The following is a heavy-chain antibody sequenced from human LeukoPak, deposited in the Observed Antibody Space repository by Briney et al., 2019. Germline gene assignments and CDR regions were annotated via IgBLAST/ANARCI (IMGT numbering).Heavy chain of an antibody. D-gene: IGHD3-16*01. J-gene: IGHJ3*02. CDR2: IDPSGST. V-gene: IGHV4-4*09. CDR1: GASISDYL. Sequence: SETLSLTCTVSGASISDYLWSWIRQSPGKRPEWIGYIDPSGSTNYNPSLNSRATVSVDTSKHHFSLKVKSVTAADTAVYFCARHGRERDSRNQGDAFDIWGQGTVVIVSS. CDR3: ARHGRERDSRNQGDAFDI.